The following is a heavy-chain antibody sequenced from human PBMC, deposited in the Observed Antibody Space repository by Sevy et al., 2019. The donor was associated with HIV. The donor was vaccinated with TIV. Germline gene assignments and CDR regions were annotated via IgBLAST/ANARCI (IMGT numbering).Heavy chain of an antibody. Sequence: GGSLRLSCAASGFTFSSYAMSWVRQAPGKGLEWVSGISGSGGRTYYADSVKGRFTISRDNSKNTLYLQMKSLRAEDTAVYYCANPGTSYYESSSYYYQAPFDYWGQGTLVTVSS. D-gene: IGHD3-22*01. V-gene: IGHV3-23*01. CDR2: ISGSGGRT. CDR1: GFTFSSYA. J-gene: IGHJ4*02. CDR3: ANPGTSYYESSSYYYQAPFDY.